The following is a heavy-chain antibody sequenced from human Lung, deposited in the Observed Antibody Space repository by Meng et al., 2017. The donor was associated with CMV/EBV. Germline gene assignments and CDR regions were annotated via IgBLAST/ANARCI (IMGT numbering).Heavy chain of an antibody. CDR1: GGSFSGYY. Sequence: GSLRLXCAVYGGSFSGYYWSWIRQPPGKGLEWIGEINHSGSTNYNPSLKSRVTISVDTSKNQFSLKLSSVTAADTAVYYWARGGGPLEPWGERRDYGMDVWGQGXTVTVSS. V-gene: IGHV4-34*01. D-gene: IGHD3-3*01. CDR3: ARGGGPLEPWGERRDYGMDV. CDR2: INHSGST. J-gene: IGHJ6*02.